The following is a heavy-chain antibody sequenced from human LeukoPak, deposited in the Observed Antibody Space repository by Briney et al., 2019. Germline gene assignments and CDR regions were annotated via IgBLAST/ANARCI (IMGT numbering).Heavy chain of an antibody. V-gene: IGHV3-53*01. Sequence: GGSLRLSCAASGFTDISNYMSWVRQAPGKGLEWVSVIYSGGSTYYADSVKGRFTISRDNSKNTLYPQMNSLRAEDTAVCYCARAGGSYHDSSAIYWGQGTVVTVSS. CDR2: IYSGGST. CDR3: ARAGGSYHDSSAIY. D-gene: IGHD3-22*01. CDR1: GFTDISNY. J-gene: IGHJ4*02.